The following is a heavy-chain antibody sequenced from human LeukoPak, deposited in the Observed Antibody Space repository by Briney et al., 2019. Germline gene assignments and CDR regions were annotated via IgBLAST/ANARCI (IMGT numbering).Heavy chain of an antibody. CDR1: GFTFSSYA. J-gene: IGHJ5*02. Sequence: GGSLRLSCAASGFTFSSYAMSWVRQAPGKGLEWVSAISGSGGSTYYADSVKGRFTISRDNSKNTLYLQMNSLRAEDTAVYYCAKTMADYDILTGYYPLDPWGQGTLLTVSS. D-gene: IGHD3-9*01. CDR2: ISGSGGST. CDR3: AKTMADYDILTGYYPLDP. V-gene: IGHV3-23*01.